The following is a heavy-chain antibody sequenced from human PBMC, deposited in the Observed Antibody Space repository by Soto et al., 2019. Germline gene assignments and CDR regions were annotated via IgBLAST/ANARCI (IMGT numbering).Heavy chain of an antibody. CDR2: INPNTGDT. J-gene: IGHJ5*01. CDR3: ARKSLYGSGSSFDF. D-gene: IGHD3-10*01. CDR1: GYTFTDYY. V-gene: IGHV1-2*02. Sequence: QVQLVQSGAEVKKPGASVRVSCKASGYTFTDYYMHWVRQAPGQGLEWMAWINPNTGDTKYDQKFQGRVNVTRDTSNRILYMELSSLRSDDTAIYYGARKSLYGSGSSFDFWGQGTLVTVSS.